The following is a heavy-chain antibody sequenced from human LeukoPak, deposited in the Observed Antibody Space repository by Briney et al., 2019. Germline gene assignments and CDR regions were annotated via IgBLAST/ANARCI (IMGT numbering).Heavy chain of an antibody. CDR2: ISAYNGNT. D-gene: IGHD2-8*01. CDR3: ARDRARYCTNGVCSTNWFDP. V-gene: IGHV1-18*01. J-gene: IGHJ5*02. Sequence: ASVKVSCKASGYTFTSYGISWVRQAPGQGLEWMGWISAYNGNTNYAQKLQGRVTMTTDTSTSTAYMELRSLRSDDTAVYYCARDRARYCTNGVCSTNWFDPWGQGTLVTASS. CDR1: GYTFTSYG.